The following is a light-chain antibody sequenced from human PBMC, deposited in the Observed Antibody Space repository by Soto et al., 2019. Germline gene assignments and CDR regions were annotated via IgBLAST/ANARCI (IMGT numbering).Light chain of an antibody. V-gene: IGKV3-11*01. J-gene: IGKJ1*01. CDR3: QQRTDRPPWT. CDR1: QSIGLA. CDR2: DAS. Sequence: EIVLTQSPATLSLSPGERATLSCRASQSIGLAIAWYQHQPGQAPRLLIFDASQRAPGIPARFRGNGSGTHLTHLLRIRGPGGFAVYYCQQRTDRPPWTFGQGTKVES.